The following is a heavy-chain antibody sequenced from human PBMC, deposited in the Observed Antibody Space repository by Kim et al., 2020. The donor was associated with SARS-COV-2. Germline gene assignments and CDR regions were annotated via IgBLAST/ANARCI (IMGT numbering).Heavy chain of an antibody. CDR1: GGSISSSSYY. Sequence: SETLSLTCTVSGGSISSSSYYWGWIRQPPGKGLEWIGSIYYSGSTYYNPSLKSRVTISVDTSKNQFSLKLSSVTAADTAVYYCAGAGIAGFDPWGQGTLVTVSS. V-gene: IGHV4-39*07. J-gene: IGHJ5*02. CDR2: IYYSGST. CDR3: AGAGIAGFDP. D-gene: IGHD6-13*01.